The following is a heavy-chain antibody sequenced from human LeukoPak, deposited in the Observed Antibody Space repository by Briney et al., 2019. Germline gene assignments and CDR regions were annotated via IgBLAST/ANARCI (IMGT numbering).Heavy chain of an antibody. V-gene: IGHV1-69*13. CDR3: ARVDRDDYNYGFDY. J-gene: IGHJ4*02. CDR2: IIPISGIA. D-gene: IGHD5-24*01. Sequence: SVKVSCKASGGTFSTHGINWVRQAPGQGLEWVGKIIPISGIATYAQKFQDRVMITADESTSTAYMELSSPRSEDTAVYYCARVDRDDYNYGFDYWGQGTLVTVSS. CDR1: GGTFSTHG.